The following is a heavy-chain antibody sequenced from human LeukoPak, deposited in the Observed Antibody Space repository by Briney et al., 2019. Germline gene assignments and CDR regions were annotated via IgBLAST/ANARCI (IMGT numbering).Heavy chain of an antibody. CDR1: GFTFKNSW. D-gene: IGHD2-2*01. V-gene: IGHV3-7*03. CDR3: AKEVVVPA. J-gene: IGHJ5*02. CDR2: INQDGGEK. Sequence: GGSLRLSCAASGFTFKNSWMSWVRQAPGKGLQWVANINQDGGEKYYVDSVKGRFTISRDDAKTSVYLQMNSLRAEDTAVYYCAKEVVVPAWGQGTLVTVSS.